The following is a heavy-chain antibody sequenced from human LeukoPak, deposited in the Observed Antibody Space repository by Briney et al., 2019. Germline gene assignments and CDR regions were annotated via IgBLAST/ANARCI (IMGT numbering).Heavy chain of an antibody. J-gene: IGHJ6*03. Sequence: PSETLSLTCSVSGGYITSYYWSWIRQPPGKGLGWIGNIYYSGSTNYNPSLKSRVTISVDTSKNQFSLKLSSVTAADTAVYYCTRGSIAYYYMDVWGKGTTVTISS. CDR1: GGYITSYY. CDR2: IYYSGST. V-gene: IGHV4-59*01. D-gene: IGHD3-22*01. CDR3: TRGSIAYYYMDV.